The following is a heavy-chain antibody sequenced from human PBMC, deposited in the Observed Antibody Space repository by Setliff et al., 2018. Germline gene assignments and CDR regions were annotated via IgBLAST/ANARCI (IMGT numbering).Heavy chain of an antibody. Sequence: GESLKISCKGSGYSFTSYWIGWVRQMPGKGLEWMGMIYPSDSDTRYSPSFQGHVTISADKSINTAYLQWSSLKASDTAIYYCTRHEDRNKCTSSSCYRENDAFDVWGQGAMVTVSS. V-gene: IGHV5-51*01. D-gene: IGHD2-2*01. CDR2: IYPSDSDT. CDR1: GYSFTSYW. J-gene: IGHJ3*01. CDR3: TRHEDRNKCTSSSCYRENDAFDV.